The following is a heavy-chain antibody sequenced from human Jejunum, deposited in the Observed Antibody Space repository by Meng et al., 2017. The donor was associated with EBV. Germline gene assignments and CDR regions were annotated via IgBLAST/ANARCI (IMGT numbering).Heavy chain of an antibody. V-gene: IGHV4-61*01. CDR1: GGCVNSGNVY. D-gene: IGHD5-12*01. Sequence: QLSSQESGLGLVTPSETLSLTCTVSGGCVNSGNVYWSWIRQPPGKGLEWIGYIYYSGSTNYIPSLKSRVTISLDTSKNQFSLKLSSVTAADTAVYYCAGLRYSGYDRAFDYWGQGALVTVSS. J-gene: IGHJ4*02. CDR2: IYYSGST. CDR3: AGLRYSGYDRAFDY.